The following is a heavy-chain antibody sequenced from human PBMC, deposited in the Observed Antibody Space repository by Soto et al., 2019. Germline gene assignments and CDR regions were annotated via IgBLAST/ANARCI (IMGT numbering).Heavy chain of an antibody. D-gene: IGHD6-13*01. CDR1: GFTFTDYA. Sequence: EVQLLESGGGLVQPGGSLRLSCAASGFTFTDYALSWVRQAPGKGLEWVATISGIGGSTYLADSVKGRLSISRDNSKNPVSLLMNSLRAEDTAVYFCARGSSGYISSWYYFDYWGRGPLVTVSS. J-gene: IGHJ4*02. CDR3: ARGSSGYISSWYYFDY. CDR2: ISGIGGST. V-gene: IGHV3-23*01.